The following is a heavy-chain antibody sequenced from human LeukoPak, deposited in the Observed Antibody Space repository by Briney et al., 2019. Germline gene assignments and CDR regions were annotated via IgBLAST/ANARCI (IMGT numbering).Heavy chain of an antibody. CDR1: GFTLSNYW. Sequence: PGGSLRLSCAASGFTLSNYWVNWVRRAPGKGLEWVANVNRDGGEKYYMDSVKGRFTISRDNTQNSLYLHMSSLRADDTAVYYCATYILNAGDSNWYDRWGQGTLVTVSS. CDR2: VNRDGGEK. V-gene: IGHV3-7*01. J-gene: IGHJ5*02. CDR3: ATYILNAGDSNWYDR. D-gene: IGHD2-21*01.